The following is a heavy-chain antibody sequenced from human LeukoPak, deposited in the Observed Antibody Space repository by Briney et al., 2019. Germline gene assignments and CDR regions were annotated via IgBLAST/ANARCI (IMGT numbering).Heavy chain of an antibody. CDR3: AKDQYGGNPQYYFDY. CDR1: GFSFSSYD. CDR2: ISGSGGNT. Sequence: GGSLTLSCTASGFSFSSYDMSWVRQAPGKGLDWVSDISGSGGNTYYADSVKGRFIISSDNSKNTLYLQMNSLRAEDTAVYYCAKDQYGGNPQYYFDYWGQGTLVTVSS. J-gene: IGHJ4*02. D-gene: IGHD4-23*01. V-gene: IGHV3-23*01.